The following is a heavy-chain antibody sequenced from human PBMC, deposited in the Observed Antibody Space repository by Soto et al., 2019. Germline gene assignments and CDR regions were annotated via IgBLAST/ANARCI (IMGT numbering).Heavy chain of an antibody. CDR1: GYSFTTCG. J-gene: IGHJ6*02. Sequence: QVQLVQSGGEVKKPGASVKVSCKTSGYSFTTCGISWVRQAPGQGLEWMGWISAYNGNTNYARKFQDRVTMTTDTSTSTAYMELRSLRSDDTAVYYCAREGPAPYYYYGMDVWGQGSTVTVSS. CDR2: ISAYNGNT. CDR3: AREGPAPYYYYGMDV. V-gene: IGHV1-18*01.